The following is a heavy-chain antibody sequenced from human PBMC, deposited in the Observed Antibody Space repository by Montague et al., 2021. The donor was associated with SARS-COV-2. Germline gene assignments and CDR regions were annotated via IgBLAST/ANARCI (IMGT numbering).Heavy chain of an antibody. Sequence: SQRLSCAASGFTFSSYAMSWVRQAPGKGLEWVSAISSIGGSTFYADSVKGRFTVSRDNSKNTLYLQMNSLRAEDTAVYYCAKDLEQWLVGRDYFDYWGQGTLVTVSS. CDR2: ISSIGGST. D-gene: IGHD6-19*01. CDR3: AKDLEQWLVGRDYFDY. V-gene: IGHV3-23*01. CDR1: GFTFSSYA. J-gene: IGHJ4*02.